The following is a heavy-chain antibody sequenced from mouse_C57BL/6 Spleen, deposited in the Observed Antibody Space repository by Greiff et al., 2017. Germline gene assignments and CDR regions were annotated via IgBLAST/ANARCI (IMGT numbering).Heavy chain of an antibody. J-gene: IGHJ4*01. V-gene: IGHV1-82*01. CDR3: ARTRYDYDYAMDY. CDR1: GYAFSSSW. CDR2: IYPGDGDT. Sequence: VQLQQSGPELVKPGASVKISCKASGYAFSSSWMNWVKQRPGKGLEWIGRIYPGDGDTNYNGKFKGKATLTVDKSSSTAYMQLSSLTSEDSAVYFCARTRYDYDYAMDYWGQGTSVTVSS. D-gene: IGHD1-2*01.